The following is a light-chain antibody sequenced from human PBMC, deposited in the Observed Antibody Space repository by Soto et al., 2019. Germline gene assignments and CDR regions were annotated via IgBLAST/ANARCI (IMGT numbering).Light chain of an antibody. Sequence: DIVMTQSPDSLAVSLGERATINCKSSQSVLYSSNSKNYLAWYQQKPGQPPKLLIYWASTRESGVPDRFSGSGSGTDFTLTISGLQAEDVAVYYCQQYYSSPITFGQGTRLEIK. V-gene: IGKV4-1*01. J-gene: IGKJ5*01. CDR1: QSVLYSSNSKNY. CDR3: QQYYSSPIT. CDR2: WAS.